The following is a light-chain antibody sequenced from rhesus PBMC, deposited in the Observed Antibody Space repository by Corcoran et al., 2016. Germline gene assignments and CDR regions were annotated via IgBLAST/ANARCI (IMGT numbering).Light chain of an antibody. CDR3: QQYSNWPLT. V-gene: IGKV3-42*03. J-gene: IGKJ4*01. Sequence: EIVMTQSPATLSLSPGERATLSCRASQSVSSSLAWYQQKTGQAPRLLIYGASSRATGIPDRFSGSGSGTEFTLTTSSLEPEDFAVYYCQQYSNWPLTFGGGTKVEIK. CDR1: QSVSSS. CDR2: GAS.